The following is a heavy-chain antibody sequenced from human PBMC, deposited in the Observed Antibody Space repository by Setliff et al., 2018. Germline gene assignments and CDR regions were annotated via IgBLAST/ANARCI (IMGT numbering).Heavy chain of an antibody. V-gene: IGHV4-61*10. CDR3: ARVGDRDGYSFLLDY. CDR2: IYIGGSA. Sequence: SETLSLTCTVSGGSISSGDYYWSWIRQPAGKGLEWIGHIYIGGSANYNPSLNGRVTISADTSKNQFSLTLTSVTAADTAVYYCARVGDRDGYSFLLDYWGQGTPVTVSS. CDR1: GGSISSGDYY. J-gene: IGHJ4*02. D-gene: IGHD3-10*01.